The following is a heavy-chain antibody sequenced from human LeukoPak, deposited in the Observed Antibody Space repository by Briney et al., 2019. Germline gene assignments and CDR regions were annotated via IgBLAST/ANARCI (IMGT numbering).Heavy chain of an antibody. CDR2: ISSSGSTI. CDR1: GLTFSDYY. J-gene: IGHJ6*02. Sequence: PGGSLRLSCAASGLTFSDYYMSWIRQAPGKGLEWVSYISSSGSTIYYADSVKGRFTISRDNAKNSLYLQMNSLRAEDTAVYYCARDHLLGELSPGGMDVWGQGTTVTVSS. CDR3: ARDHLLGELSPGGMDV. V-gene: IGHV3-11*01. D-gene: IGHD3-10*01.